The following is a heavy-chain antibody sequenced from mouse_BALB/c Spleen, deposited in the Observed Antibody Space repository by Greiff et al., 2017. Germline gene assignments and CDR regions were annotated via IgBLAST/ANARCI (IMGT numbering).Heavy chain of an antibody. CDR1: GYSFTSYW. Sequence: VQLQQSGTVLARPGASVKMSCKASGYSFTSYWMHWVKQRPGQGLEWIGAIYPGNSDTSYNQKFKGKAKLTAVTSASTAYMELSSLTNEDSAVYYCTRENGSSWFAYWGQGTLVTVSA. D-gene: IGHD1-1*01. CDR3: TRENGSSWFAY. J-gene: IGHJ3*01. V-gene: IGHV1-5*01. CDR2: IYPGNSDT.